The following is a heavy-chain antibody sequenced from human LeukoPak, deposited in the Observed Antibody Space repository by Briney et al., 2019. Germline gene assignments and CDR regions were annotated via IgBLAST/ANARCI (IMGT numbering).Heavy chain of an antibody. J-gene: IGHJ6*02. CDR1: GFTFNTYA. D-gene: IGHD1-26*01. CDR3: ARVLGGSYYYYYYYGMDV. V-gene: IGHV3-23*01. CDR2: IRSDGGVT. Sequence: PGGSLRLSCAASGFTFNTYAMTWVRQAPGKGLEWVASIRSDGGVTYYADSVKGRFTVSRDNSKNTLYLQMNSLRAEDTSVYYCARVLGGSYYYYYYYGMDVWGQGTTVTVSS.